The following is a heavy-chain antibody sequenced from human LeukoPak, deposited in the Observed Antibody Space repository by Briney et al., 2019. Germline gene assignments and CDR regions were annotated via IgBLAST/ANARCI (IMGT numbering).Heavy chain of an antibody. Sequence: ASVKVSCKASGYTFTSYYMHSVRQAPGQGLEWMGIINPSGGSTSYAQKFQGRVTMTRDMSTSTVYMELSSLRSEDTAVYYCARDSPYYYGSGSYHAFDIWGQGTMVTVSS. V-gene: IGHV1-46*01. J-gene: IGHJ3*02. CDR2: INPSGGST. CDR1: GYTFTSYY. CDR3: ARDSPYYYGSGSYHAFDI. D-gene: IGHD3-10*01.